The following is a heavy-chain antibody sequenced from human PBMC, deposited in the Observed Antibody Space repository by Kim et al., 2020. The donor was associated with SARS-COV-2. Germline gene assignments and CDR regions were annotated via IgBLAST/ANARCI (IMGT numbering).Heavy chain of an antibody. J-gene: IGHJ4*02. D-gene: IGHD3-3*01. CDR2: VYHSGRSRST. CDR1: GASITSDGYS. CDR3: ARARRGDSWSGYPTPYFDY. V-gene: IGHV4-30-2*01. Sequence: SETLSLTCAVSGASITSDGYSWSWIRQPPGKGLEWIGYVYHSGRSRSTYYNPSLKSRVTVSVDKSKNQISLNLGSVIAADTAMYYCARARRGDSWSGYPTPYFDYWGQGTLVPVSS.